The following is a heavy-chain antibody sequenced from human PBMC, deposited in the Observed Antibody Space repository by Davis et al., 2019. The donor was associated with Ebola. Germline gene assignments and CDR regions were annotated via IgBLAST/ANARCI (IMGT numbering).Heavy chain of an antibody. CDR3: ARGRYYYDSSGYWTY. Sequence: SETLSLPCAVYGGSFRGYYWSWVRQPPGEGPEWGGEINHSGSTNYNPSLKSRVTISVDTSKNQFSLKLSSVTAADTAVYYCARGRYYYDSSGYWTYWGQGTLVTVSS. J-gene: IGHJ4*02. V-gene: IGHV4-34*01. CDR2: INHSGST. CDR1: GGSFRGYY. D-gene: IGHD3-22*01.